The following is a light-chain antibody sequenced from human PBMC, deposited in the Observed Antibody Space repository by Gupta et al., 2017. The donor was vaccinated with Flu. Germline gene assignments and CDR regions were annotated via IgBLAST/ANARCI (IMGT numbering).Light chain of an antibody. Sequence: DIQMTQSPSTLSAYVGDRVTITCRASQSISSWLAWYQQKPGKAPKLLIYKASSLETGVPSRFSGSGSGTEFTLTISSLQPDDFATYYCQQYDRYYSFGQGTKVEIK. CDR2: KAS. V-gene: IGKV1-5*03. CDR3: QQYDRYYS. J-gene: IGKJ1*01. CDR1: QSISSW.